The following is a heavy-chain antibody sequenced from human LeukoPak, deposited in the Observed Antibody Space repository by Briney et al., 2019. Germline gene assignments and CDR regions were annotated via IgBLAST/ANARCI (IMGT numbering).Heavy chain of an antibody. Sequence: GGSLRLSCAASGFTFSSYAMSRVRQAPGKGLEWVSAISGSGGSTYYADSVKGRFTIPRDNSKNTLYLQMNSLRAEDTAVYYCAKGEYYDFWSGRGSYFDYWGQGTLVTVSS. D-gene: IGHD3-3*01. CDR2: ISGSGGST. CDR1: GFTFSSYA. CDR3: AKGEYYDFWSGRGSYFDY. V-gene: IGHV3-23*01. J-gene: IGHJ4*02.